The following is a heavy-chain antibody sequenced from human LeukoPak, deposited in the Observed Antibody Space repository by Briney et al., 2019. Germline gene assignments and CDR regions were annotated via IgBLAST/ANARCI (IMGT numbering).Heavy chain of an antibody. Sequence: ASVKVSCKASAYTFAGYYMHWVRQAPGQGLEWMGWINPNSGGTNYAQKFQGRVTMTRDTSISTAYMELSRLRSDDTAVYYCARESETPGVNAFDIWGQGTMVTVSS. CDR2: INPNSGGT. CDR3: ARESETPGVNAFDI. D-gene: IGHD3-10*01. CDR1: AYTFAGYY. V-gene: IGHV1-2*02. J-gene: IGHJ3*02.